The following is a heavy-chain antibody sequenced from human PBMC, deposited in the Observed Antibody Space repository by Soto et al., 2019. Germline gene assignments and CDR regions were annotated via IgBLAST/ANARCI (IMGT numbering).Heavy chain of an antibody. CDR3: ARDRSFGLLTIINWFDP. CDR2: INPNSGGT. CDR1: GCTFTTYD. V-gene: IGHV1-2*02. D-gene: IGHD3-10*01. Sequence: GASVKVSCKASGCTFTTYDINWVRQAPGQGLEWMGWINPNSGGTNYAQKFQGRVTMTRDTSISTAYMELSRLRSDDTAVYYCARDRSFGLLTIINWFDPWGQGTLVTVSS. J-gene: IGHJ5*02.